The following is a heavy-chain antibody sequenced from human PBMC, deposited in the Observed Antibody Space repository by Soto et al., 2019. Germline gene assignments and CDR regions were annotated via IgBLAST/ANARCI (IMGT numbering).Heavy chain of an antibody. Sequence: ASVKVSCKVSGYTLTEVSMHWVRQAPGKGLEWMGGFDPEDGETIYAQKFQGRVTMTEDTSTDTAYMELSSLRSEDTAVYYCATSDIVLVPAAINYYYGMDVWGQGTTVTVSS. CDR1: GYTLTEVS. J-gene: IGHJ6*02. V-gene: IGHV1-24*01. CDR2: FDPEDGET. CDR3: ATSDIVLVPAAINYYYGMDV. D-gene: IGHD2-2*01.